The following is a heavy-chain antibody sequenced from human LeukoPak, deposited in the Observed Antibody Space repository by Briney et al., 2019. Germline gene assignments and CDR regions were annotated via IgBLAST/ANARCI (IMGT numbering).Heavy chain of an antibody. J-gene: IGHJ5*02. CDR1: GGSFSGYY. CDR3: ARLDPNWFDP. CDR2: INHSGST. Sequence: PSETLSLTCAVYGGSFSGYYWSWIRQPPGKGLEWIGEINHSGSTNYNPSLKSRVTISVDTSKNQFSLKLSSVTAADTAVYYCARLDPNWFDPWGQGTLVTVSS. D-gene: IGHD1-1*01. V-gene: IGHV4-34*01.